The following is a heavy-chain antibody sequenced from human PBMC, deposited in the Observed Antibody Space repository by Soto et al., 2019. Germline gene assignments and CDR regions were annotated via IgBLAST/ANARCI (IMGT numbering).Heavy chain of an antibody. D-gene: IGHD1-1*01. Sequence: SGPTLVNPTQTVTLTCTFSGFSLTSNEMRVTWIRQPPGKALEWPARIDWDGEKFYSSSLRTRLTISKDSSKNQVVLTMTNMDPVDTATYYCARTKTTGTDYWGQGTLVNVS. CDR1: GFSLTSNEMR. V-gene: IGHV2-70*04. CDR3: ARTKTTGTDY. J-gene: IGHJ4*02. CDR2: IDWDGEK.